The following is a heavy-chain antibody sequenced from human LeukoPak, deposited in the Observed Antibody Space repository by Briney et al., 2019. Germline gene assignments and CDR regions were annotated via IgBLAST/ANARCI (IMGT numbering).Heavy chain of an antibody. CDR3: ARGSSGSVYYYYYYMDV. D-gene: IGHD6-19*01. J-gene: IGHJ6*03. Sequence: ASVKVSCKASGCTFTGYYMHWVRQAPGQGLEWMGWINPNSGGTNYAQKFQGRVTMTRDTSICTAYMELSRLRSDDTAVYYCARGSSGSVYYYYYYMDVWGKGTTVTVSS. V-gene: IGHV1-2*02. CDR2: INPNSGGT. CDR1: GCTFTGYY.